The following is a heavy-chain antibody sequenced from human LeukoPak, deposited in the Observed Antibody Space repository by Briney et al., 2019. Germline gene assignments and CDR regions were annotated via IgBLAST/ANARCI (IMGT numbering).Heavy chain of an antibody. CDR2: IYYSGST. CDR3: ARQGVYYYGSGSYYRGWFDP. V-gene: IGHV4-59*08. Sequence: SETLSLTCTVSGGSISSYYWSWIRQPPGKGLEWIGYIYYSGSTNYNPSLKSRVTISVDTSKNQFSLKLSSVTAADTAVYYCARQGVYYYGSGSYYRGWFDPWGQGTLVTVSS. D-gene: IGHD3-10*01. J-gene: IGHJ5*02. CDR1: GGSISSYY.